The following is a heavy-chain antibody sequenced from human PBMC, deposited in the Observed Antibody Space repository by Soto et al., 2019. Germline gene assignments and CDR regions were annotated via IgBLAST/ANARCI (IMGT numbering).Heavy chain of an antibody. Sequence: ASVKVSCKASGYTFTSYGISWVRQAPGQGLEWMGWISAYNGNTNYAQKLQGRVTMTTDTSTSTAHMELRSLRSDDTAVYYCARSMAPDYGDYASWGQGTVVTVSS. CDR1: GYTFTSYG. CDR2: ISAYNGNT. V-gene: IGHV1-18*01. J-gene: IGHJ4*02. D-gene: IGHD4-17*01. CDR3: ARSMAPDYGDYAS.